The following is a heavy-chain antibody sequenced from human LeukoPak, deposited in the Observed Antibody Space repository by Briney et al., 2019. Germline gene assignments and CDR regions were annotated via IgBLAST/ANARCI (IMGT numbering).Heavy chain of an antibody. CDR2: ISYDGSNK. CDR3: AKDRSGSYFDY. V-gene: IGHV3-30*18. CDR1: GFTFSSYG. J-gene: IGHJ4*02. D-gene: IGHD5-12*01. Sequence: SGGSLRLSCAASGFTFSSYGMHWVRQAPGKGLEWVAVISYDGSNKYYADSVKGRFTISRDNSKNTLYLQMNSLRAEDTAVYYCAKDRSGSYFDYWGQGTLVTVSS.